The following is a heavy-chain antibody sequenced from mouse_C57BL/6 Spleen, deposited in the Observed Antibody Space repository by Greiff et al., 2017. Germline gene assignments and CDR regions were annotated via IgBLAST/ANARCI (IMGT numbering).Heavy chain of an antibody. J-gene: IGHJ4*01. Sequence: VKLQQPGAELVKPGASVKMSCKASGYTFTSYWITWVKQRPGQGLEWIGDIYPGSGSTNYNEKFKSKATLTVDTSSSTAYMQLSSLTSEDSAVYYCARSMTHYYAMDYWGQGTSVTVSS. CDR1: GYTFTSYW. V-gene: IGHV1-55*01. CDR2: IYPGSGST. CDR3: ARSMTHYYAMDY.